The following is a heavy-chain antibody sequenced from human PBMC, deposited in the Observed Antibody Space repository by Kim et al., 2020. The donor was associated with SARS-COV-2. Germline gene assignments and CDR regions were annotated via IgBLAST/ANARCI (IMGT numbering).Heavy chain of an antibody. D-gene: IGHD2-15*01. Sequence: SETLSLTCTVSGGSISSGGYYWSWIRQHPGKGLEWIGYIYYSGSTYYNPSLKSRVTISVDTSKNQFSLKLSSVTAADTAVYYCARQAGYCSGGSCYPGYYGMDVWGQGTTVTISS. V-gene: IGHV4-31*03. CDR1: GGSISSGGYY. J-gene: IGHJ6*02. CDR2: IYYSGST. CDR3: ARQAGYCSGGSCYPGYYGMDV.